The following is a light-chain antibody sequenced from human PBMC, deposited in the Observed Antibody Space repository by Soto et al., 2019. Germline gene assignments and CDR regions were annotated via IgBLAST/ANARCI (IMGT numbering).Light chain of an antibody. CDR2: AAS. CDR1: QSFSNN. V-gene: IGKV1-39*01. CDR3: KQSYSNQWT. J-gene: IGKJ1*01. Sequence: DIQMTQSPSSLAASLGDNVTISCRASQSFSNNLNWYQKKKGKAPNLLIYAASSLQSGVPSRLSGAGYGTDLTITIANMHNEDFEIYYCKQSYSNQWTFGQGTKVDIK.